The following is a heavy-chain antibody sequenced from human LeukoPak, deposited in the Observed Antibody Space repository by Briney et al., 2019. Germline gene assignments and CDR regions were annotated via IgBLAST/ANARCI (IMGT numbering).Heavy chain of an antibody. CDR3: ARDNGSSWYLDY. CDR2: IYYSGST. D-gene: IGHD6-13*01. J-gene: IGHJ4*02. CDR1: GGSTSSGGYY. V-gene: IGHV4-31*03. Sequence: SETLSLTCTVSGGSTSSGGYYWSWIRQDPGKVLEWIGYIYYSGSTYYNPSLKSRVTMSVDTSKNQFSLKLSSVTAADTAVYYCARDNGSSWYLDYCGQGTLVTVSS.